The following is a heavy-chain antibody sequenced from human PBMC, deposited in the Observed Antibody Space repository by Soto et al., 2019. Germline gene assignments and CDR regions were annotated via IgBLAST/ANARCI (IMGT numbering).Heavy chain of an antibody. Sequence: PGGSLRLSCAGSGFTFSSYRMNWVRQAPGKGLEWVSSISSGSSYMYYADSVKGRFTVSRDNAKNSLFLQVDSLTGADTAVYYCASAKAVVAAALGIWGQGTMVTVSS. D-gene: IGHD2-15*01. V-gene: IGHV3-21*04. CDR1: GFTFSSYR. J-gene: IGHJ3*02. CDR3: ASAKAVVAAALGI. CDR2: ISSGSSYM.